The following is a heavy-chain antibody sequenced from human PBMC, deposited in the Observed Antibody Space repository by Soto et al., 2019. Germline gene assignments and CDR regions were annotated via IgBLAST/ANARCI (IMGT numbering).Heavy chain of an antibody. J-gene: IGHJ6*02. V-gene: IGHV1-69*12. D-gene: IGHD3-10*02. CDR1: GCTFSSYA. CDR3: ARAITMSPQPQRPTDCMDV. CDR2: IIPIFGTA. Sequence: QVQLVQSGAEVKKPGSSVKVSCKASGCTFSSYAISWVRQAPGQGLEWMGGIIPIFGTANYAQKFQGRVTITADDYTSTDYMERSSLRSEDTAVYYYARAITMSPQPQRPTDCMDVWCQGTTFTVAS.